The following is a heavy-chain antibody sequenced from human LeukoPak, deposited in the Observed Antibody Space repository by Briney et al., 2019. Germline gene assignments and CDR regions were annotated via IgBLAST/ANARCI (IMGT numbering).Heavy chain of an antibody. CDR1: GYSISSGYY. Sequence: PSETLSLTCTVSGYSISSGYYWGWIRQPPGKGLEWIGSIYHSGSTYYNPSLKSRVTISVDTSKNQFSLKLSSVTAADTAVYYCARQDSEWELVDYWGQGTLVTVSS. CDR3: ARQDSEWELVDY. CDR2: IYHSGST. J-gene: IGHJ4*02. D-gene: IGHD1-26*01. V-gene: IGHV4-38-2*02.